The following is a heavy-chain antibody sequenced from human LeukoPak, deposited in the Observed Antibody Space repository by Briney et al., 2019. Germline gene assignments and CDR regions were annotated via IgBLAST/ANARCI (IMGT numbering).Heavy chain of an antibody. Sequence: GGSLRLSCAASGFTVSSNYMSWVRQAPGKGLEWVSVIYSGGSTYYADSVKGRFTISRDNSKNTLYLQMSSLRAEDTAAYYCVKDLKGGRGYSYGYWGQGTLVTVSS. V-gene: IGHV3-66*02. CDR1: GFTVSSNY. J-gene: IGHJ4*02. CDR3: VKDLKGGRGYSYGY. CDR2: IYSGGST. D-gene: IGHD5-18*01.